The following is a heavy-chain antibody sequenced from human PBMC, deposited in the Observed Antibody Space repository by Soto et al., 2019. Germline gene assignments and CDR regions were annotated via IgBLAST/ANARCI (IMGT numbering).Heavy chain of an antibody. CDR2: LIYSNGRT. D-gene: IGHD3-10*01. CDR1: GFTFSSYA. Sequence: GGSLRLSCAASGFTFSSYAMSWVRQAPGKGLECIALIYSNGRTFYADSVTGRFSISRDNYQNTVSLQMNSLSVDDTATYYCAKWLRGGSYYFDYWGQGALVTVSS. V-gene: IGHV3-23*05. CDR3: AKWLRGGSYYFDY. J-gene: IGHJ4*02.